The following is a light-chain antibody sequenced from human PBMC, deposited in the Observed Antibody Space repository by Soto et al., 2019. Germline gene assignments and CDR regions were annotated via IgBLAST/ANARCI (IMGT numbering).Light chain of an antibody. V-gene: IGKV3-15*01. CDR2: GAS. J-gene: IGKJ1*01. CDR3: QQYYNWSWT. CDR1: QSVSSN. Sequence: EIVLTQSPGTLSLSPVERAALSVMASQSVSSNYLAWYQQKPGQAPRLLIYGASTRATGIPARFSGSGSGTEFTLTISSLQSEDFAVYYCQQYYNWSWTFGQGTKVDIK.